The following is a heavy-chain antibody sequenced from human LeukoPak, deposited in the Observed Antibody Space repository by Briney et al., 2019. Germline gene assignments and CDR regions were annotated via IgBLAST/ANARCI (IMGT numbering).Heavy chain of an antibody. Sequence: PGGSLRLSCAASGFTFSSYWMSWVRQAPGKGLEWVANIKQDGSEKYYVDSVKGRFTISRDNAKNSLYLQMNSLRAEDTAVYYCARGMAMRRYYYMDVWGKGTTVTVSS. D-gene: IGHD2-8*01. CDR2: IKQDGSEK. CDR1: GFTFSSYW. J-gene: IGHJ6*03. CDR3: ARGMAMRRYYYMDV. V-gene: IGHV3-7*01.